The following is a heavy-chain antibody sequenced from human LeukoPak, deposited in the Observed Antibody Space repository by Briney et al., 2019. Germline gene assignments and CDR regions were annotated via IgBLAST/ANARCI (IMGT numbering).Heavy chain of an antibody. J-gene: IGHJ4*02. V-gene: IGHV3-30*02. CDR1: GFTFSSYG. D-gene: IGHD3-22*01. Sequence: PGGSLRLSCAASGFTFSSYGMHWVRQAPGKGLEWVAFIRYDGSNKYYADSVKGRFTISRDNSKNTLYLQMNSLRAEDTAVYYCAIFDSSGYYPFDYWGQGTLVTVSS. CDR3: AIFDSSGYYPFDY. CDR2: IRYDGSNK.